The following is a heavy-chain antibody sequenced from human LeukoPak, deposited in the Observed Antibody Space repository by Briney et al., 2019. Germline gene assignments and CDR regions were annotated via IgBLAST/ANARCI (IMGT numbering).Heavy chain of an antibody. CDR3: AAYSGYELDWFDP. CDR1: GGSISSYY. D-gene: IGHD5-12*01. V-gene: IGHV4-59*01. J-gene: IGHJ5*02. Sequence: SETLSLTCTVSGGSISSYYWSWIRQPPGKGLEWIGYIYYSGSTNHNPSLKSRVTISVDTSKNQFSLKLSSVTAADTAVYYCAAYSGYELDWFDPWGQGTLVTVSS. CDR2: IYYSGST.